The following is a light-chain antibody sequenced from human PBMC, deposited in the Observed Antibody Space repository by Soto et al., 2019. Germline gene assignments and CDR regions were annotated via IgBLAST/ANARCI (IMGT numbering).Light chain of an antibody. J-gene: IGKJ1*01. CDR2: AAF. CDR1: QGISNY. CDR3: PEYNSAPRT. Sequence: DIQMTQSPSSLSASVGDRVTITCRASQGISNYLAWYQQKPGKVPKLLIYAAFTLHSGVPSRFSGSGSGTDFTLTISSLQPEDVATYYCPEYNSAPRTFGQGTKVEIK. V-gene: IGKV1-27*01.